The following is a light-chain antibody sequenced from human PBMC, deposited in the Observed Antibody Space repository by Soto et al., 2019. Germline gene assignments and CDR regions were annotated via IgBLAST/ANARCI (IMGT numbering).Light chain of an antibody. J-gene: IGKJ1*01. CDR3: QQYNNWPAI. CDR1: QSVSSSY. CDR2: GAS. V-gene: IGKV3D-15*01. Sequence: EIVLTQSPATLSVSPGERATLSCRASQSVSSSYLAWYQQKPGQAPRLLIYGASSRATGIPDRFSGSGSGTDFTLTISSLQSEDFAVYYCQQYNNWPAIFGQGTKVDIK.